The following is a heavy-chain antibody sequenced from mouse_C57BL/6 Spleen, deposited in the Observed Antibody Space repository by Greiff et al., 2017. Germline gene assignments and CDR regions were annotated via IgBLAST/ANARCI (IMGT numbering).Heavy chain of an antibody. Sequence: LVESGAELAKPGASVKLSCKASGYTFTSYWMHWVKQRPGQGLEWIGYINPSSGYTKYNQKFKDKATLTADTSSSTAYMQLSSLTYEYSAVYYCARGHGFAYWGQGTLVTVSA. CDR2: INPSSGYT. CDR1: GYTFTSYW. J-gene: IGHJ3*01. V-gene: IGHV1-7*01. D-gene: IGHD3-3*01. CDR3: ARGHGFAY.